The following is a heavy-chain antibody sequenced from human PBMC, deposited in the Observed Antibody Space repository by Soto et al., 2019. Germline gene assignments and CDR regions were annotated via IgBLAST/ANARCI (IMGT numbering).Heavy chain of an antibody. Sequence: GGSLRLSCAASGFTFSSYSMNWVRQAPGKGLEWVSYISSSSSTIYYADSVKGRFTISRDNAKNSLYLQMNSLRAEDTAVYYCARDGVTIFGVVSPRRFDYGGQGTLVTVSS. CDR1: GFTFSSYS. CDR2: ISSSSSTI. D-gene: IGHD3-3*01. J-gene: IGHJ4*02. CDR3: ARDGVTIFGVVSPRRFDY. V-gene: IGHV3-48*01.